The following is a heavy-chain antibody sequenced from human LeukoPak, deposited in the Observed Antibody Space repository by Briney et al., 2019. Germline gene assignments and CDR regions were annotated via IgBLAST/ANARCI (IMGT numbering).Heavy chain of an antibody. CDR3: ARDYYGDYYQSGYGMDV. D-gene: IGHD4-17*01. CDR1: GFTFSTYS. J-gene: IGHJ6*02. CDR2: ISGSGSFK. V-gene: IGHV3-21*01. Sequence: GGSLRLSCAASGFTFSTYSMNCVRQAPGKGLELVSSISGSGSFKFYTDSVKGRFTISRDNVKRSLYLQLSSLRAEDTAVYYCARDYYGDYYQSGYGMDVWGQGTTVTVSS.